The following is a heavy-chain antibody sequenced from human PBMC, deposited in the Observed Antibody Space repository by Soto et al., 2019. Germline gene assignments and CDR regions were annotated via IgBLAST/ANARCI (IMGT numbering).Heavy chain of an antibody. D-gene: IGHD4-17*01. CDR3: GSQRDYGDNEEYYYYGMDV. Sequence: PSETLSLTCTVSGGSISSSDYYWSWIRQPPGKGLEWIGYIYYSGSTYYNPSLNSRLTISLDTSKNQFSLELTSVTAAHTAVYYCGSQRDYGDNEEYYYYGMDVWGKGTTVTVS. J-gene: IGHJ6*04. CDR2: IYYSGST. CDR1: GGSISSSDYY. V-gene: IGHV4-31*03.